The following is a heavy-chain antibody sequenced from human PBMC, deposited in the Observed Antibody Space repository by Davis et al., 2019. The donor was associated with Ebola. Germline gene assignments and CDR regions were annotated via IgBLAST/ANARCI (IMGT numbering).Heavy chain of an antibody. CDR1: GGSFSGYY. CDR2: INHSGST. Sequence: MPSETLSLTCAVYGGSFSGYYWSWIRQPPGKGLEWIGEINHSGSTNYNPSLKSRVTISVDTSKNQFSLKLSSVTAADTAVYYCARVGTIEARPDYYYYYGMDVWGQGTTVTVSS. V-gene: IGHV4-34*01. D-gene: IGHD6-6*01. J-gene: IGHJ6*02. CDR3: ARVGTIEARPDYYYYYGMDV.